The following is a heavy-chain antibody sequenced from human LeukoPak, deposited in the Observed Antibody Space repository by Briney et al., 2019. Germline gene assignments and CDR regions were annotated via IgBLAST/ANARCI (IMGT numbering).Heavy chain of an antibody. V-gene: IGHV4-34*01. CDR2: INHSGST. CDR1: GGSFSGYY. Sequence: SETLSLTCAVYGGSFSGYYWGWIRQPPGKGLEWIGEINHSGSTNYNPSLKSRVTISVDTSKNQFSLKLSSVTAADTAVYYCARALGYCSSTSCSNWFDPWGQGTLVTVSS. D-gene: IGHD2-2*01. J-gene: IGHJ5*02. CDR3: ARALGYCSSTSCSNWFDP.